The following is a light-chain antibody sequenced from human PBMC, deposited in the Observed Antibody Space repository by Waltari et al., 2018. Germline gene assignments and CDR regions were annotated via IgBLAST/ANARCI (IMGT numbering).Light chain of an antibody. CDR3: ASWDGSLGGVI. Sequence: QSVLSPPPSASGTPGPTVTISCYGSHSNIGNYFVNMYHQLPGTAPNLLIFRNKQRPSGIPDRFSGSKSGTSASLAISGLRSEDEADYYCASWDGSLGGVIFGGGTKLTVL. V-gene: IGLV1-47*01. CDR2: RNK. CDR1: HSNIGNYF. J-gene: IGLJ2*01.